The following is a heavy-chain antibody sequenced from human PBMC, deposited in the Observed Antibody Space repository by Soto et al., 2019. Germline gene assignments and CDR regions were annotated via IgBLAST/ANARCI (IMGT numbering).Heavy chain of an antibody. D-gene: IGHD3-22*01. Sequence: GGSLRLSCAASGFTFSSYGMHWVRQAPGKGLEWVAVIWYDGSNKYYADSVKGRFTISRDNSKNTLYLQMNSLRAEDTAVYYCARDLTYYDSSGYYLYYYYGMDVWGQGTTVTVSS. J-gene: IGHJ6*02. V-gene: IGHV3-33*01. CDR3: ARDLTYYDSSGYYLYYYYGMDV. CDR2: IWYDGSNK. CDR1: GFTFSSYG.